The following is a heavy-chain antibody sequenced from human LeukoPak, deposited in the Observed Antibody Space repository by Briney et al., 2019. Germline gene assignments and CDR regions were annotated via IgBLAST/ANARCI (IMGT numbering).Heavy chain of an antibody. CDR2: INPNSGGT. CDR3: ARGTLTTSIDGYNQEGYYFDY. J-gene: IGHJ4*02. V-gene: IGHV1-2*04. D-gene: IGHD5-24*01. CDR1: GYTFTGYY. Sequence: GASVKVSCKASGYTFTGYYMHWVRQAPGQGLEWMGWINPNSGGTNYAQKFQGWVTMTRDTSISTAYMELSRLRSDDTAVYYCARGTLTTSIDGYNQEGYYFDYWGQGTLVTVSS.